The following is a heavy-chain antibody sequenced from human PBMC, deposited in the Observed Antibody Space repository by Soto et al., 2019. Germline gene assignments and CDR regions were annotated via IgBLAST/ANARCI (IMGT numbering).Heavy chain of an antibody. D-gene: IGHD5-12*01. CDR3: ARGPGGYTPSY. V-gene: IGHV4-34*01. CDR1: GGSFSGYY. CDR2: INHSGST. Sequence: SESLSLTCAVYGGSFSGYYWSWIRQPPGKGLEWIGEINHSGSTNYNPSLKSRVTILVDTSKNQFSLKLSSVTAADTAVYYCARGPGGYTPSYWGQGTLVTVSS. J-gene: IGHJ4*02.